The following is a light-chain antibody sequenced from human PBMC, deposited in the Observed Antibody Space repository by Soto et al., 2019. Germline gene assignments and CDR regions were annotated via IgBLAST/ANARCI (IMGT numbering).Light chain of an antibody. CDR3: QQRHMWPIT. J-gene: IGKJ5*01. CDR2: ATS. CDR1: QSVSSRY. V-gene: IGKV3D-20*02. Sequence: EIVLTQSPGTLSLSPGETAALSCRASQSVSSRYLAWYQQKSGQAPRLLIYATSSRATDIPDRFIGYGSGTDFTLTISSLEPEDSAVYYCQQRHMWPITFGQGTRLEIK.